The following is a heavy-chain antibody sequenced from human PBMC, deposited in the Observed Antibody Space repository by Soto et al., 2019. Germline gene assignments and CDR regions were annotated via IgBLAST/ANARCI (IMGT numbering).Heavy chain of an antibody. V-gene: IGHV3-30*04. D-gene: IGHD3-3*01. CDR3: VRDFATVYDL. CDR2: ISYDGRNK. CDR1: GFTFSSDA. Sequence: PGGSLRLSCAASGFTFSSDAMHWVRQAPGKGLEWVALISYDGRNKYYGDSVKGRFSISRDNSRNTLYLQMNSLRAEDTSVYYCVRDFATVYDLWGQGMLVTVSS. J-gene: IGHJ4*02.